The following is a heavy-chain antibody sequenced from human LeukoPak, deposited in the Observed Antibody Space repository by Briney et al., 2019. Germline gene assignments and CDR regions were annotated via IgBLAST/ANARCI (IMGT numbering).Heavy chain of an antibody. CDR3: ARDGGLYYMDV. CDR1: GFTFTNHW. D-gene: IGHD3-3*01. Sequence: PGGSLRLSCAASGFTFTNHWMSWVRQAPGKGLEWAANINQDGSEKFYVDSVKGRFTISRDNAKNSLYLQMNSLRAEDTAVYYCARDGGLYYMDVWGKGTTVTVSS. J-gene: IGHJ6*03. CDR2: INQDGSEK. V-gene: IGHV3-7*03.